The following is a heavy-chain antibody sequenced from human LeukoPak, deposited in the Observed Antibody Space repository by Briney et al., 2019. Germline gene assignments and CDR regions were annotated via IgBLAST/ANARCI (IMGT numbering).Heavy chain of an antibody. CDR2: ISYDGSNK. V-gene: IGHV3-30-3*01. D-gene: IGHD2-2*01. Sequence: GGSLRLSCAASGFTLSNYAMHWVRQAPGKGLEWVALISYDGSNKYYADSVKGRFTISRDNSKNTLYLQTNGLRAEDTAVYYCARGSKYCSSTSCYVNWFDPWGQGTLVTVSS. CDR3: ARGSKYCSSTSCYVNWFDP. CDR1: GFTLSNYA. J-gene: IGHJ5*02.